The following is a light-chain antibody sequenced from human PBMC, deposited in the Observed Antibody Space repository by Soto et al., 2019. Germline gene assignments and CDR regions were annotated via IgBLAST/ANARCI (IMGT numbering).Light chain of an antibody. J-gene: IGLJ1*01. Sequence: QSVLTQPRSVSGSPGQSVTISCTGTSSDVGGYNYVSWYQQHPGKAPKLMIFDVSKRPSGVPDHFSGSKSGNTASLTISGLQADDEADYYCCSYAGSSTPYVFGTGTKVTV. CDR3: CSYAGSSTPYV. V-gene: IGLV2-11*01. CDR2: DVS. CDR1: SSDVGGYNY.